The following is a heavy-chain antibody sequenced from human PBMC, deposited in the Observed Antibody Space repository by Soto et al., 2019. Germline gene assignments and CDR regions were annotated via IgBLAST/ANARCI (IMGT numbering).Heavy chain of an antibody. J-gene: IGHJ4*02. V-gene: IGHV3-64*02. CDR3: ARGAGWFGY. D-gene: IGHD2-15*01. CDR1: GFTFSSYA. Sequence: GGSLRLSCAASGFTFSSYAMHWVRQAPGKGLEYVSAISSNGGSTYYADSVKGRFTISRDNSKNTLYLQMGSLRAEDMAVYYCARGAGWFGYWGQGTLVTVSS. CDR2: ISSNGGST.